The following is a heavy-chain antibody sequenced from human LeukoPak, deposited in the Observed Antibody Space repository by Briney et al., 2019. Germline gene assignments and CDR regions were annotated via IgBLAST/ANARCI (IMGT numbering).Heavy chain of an antibody. D-gene: IGHD6-19*01. CDR3: AKMGLKQWPYNYFDY. CDR1: GFTFRNYA. V-gene: IGHV3-23*01. Sequence: GGSLRLSCAASGFTFRNYAISWVRQAAGKGLEWVSAISGSGGSTYYADSVKGRFTISRDNSKNTLYLQMNSLRAEDTAVYYCAKMGLKQWPYNYFDYWGQGTLVTVSS. CDR2: ISGSGGST. J-gene: IGHJ4*02.